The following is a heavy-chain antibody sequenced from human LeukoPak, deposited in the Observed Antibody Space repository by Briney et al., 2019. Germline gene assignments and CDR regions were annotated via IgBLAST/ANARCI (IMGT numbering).Heavy chain of an antibody. D-gene: IGHD2-15*01. CDR2: XSPNSGGT. V-gene: IGHV1-2*02. J-gene: IGHJ4*02. Sequence: GASVKVSCKASGYTFTDYYXXXVRQAPGQGLEWXXXXSPNSGGTSYAQNFQGRVTMTRDTSISTAYMELSRLRSDDTAVYYCARGRSINSGGSWGGYWGQGTLVTVSS. CDR1: GYTFTDYY. CDR3: ARGRSINSGGSWGGY.